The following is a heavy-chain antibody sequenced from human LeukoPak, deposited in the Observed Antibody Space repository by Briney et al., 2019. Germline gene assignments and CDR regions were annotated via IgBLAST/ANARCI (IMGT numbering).Heavy chain of an antibody. CDR2: INHSGST. CDR1: GGSFSGYY. CDR3: ARTHGLKSTGY. Sequence: SETLSLTCAVYGGSFSGYYWSWIRQPPGKGLEWIGEINHSGSTYYNPSLKSRVTISVDTSKNQFSLKLSSVTAADTAVYYCARTHGLKSTGYWGQGTLVTVSS. J-gene: IGHJ4*02. D-gene: IGHD1-14*01. V-gene: IGHV4-34*01.